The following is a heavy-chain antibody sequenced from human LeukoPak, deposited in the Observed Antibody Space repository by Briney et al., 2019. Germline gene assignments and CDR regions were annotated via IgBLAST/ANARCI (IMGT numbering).Heavy chain of an antibody. J-gene: IGHJ5*02. V-gene: IGHV4-59*06. CDR2: INYSGST. CDR1: GGSISDNS. CDR3: ARYGSGSTWFDP. Sequence: PSETLSLTCSVSGGSISDNSWSWIRRPPGKGLEWIGYINYSGSTYYNPSLKSRVTISVDTSKNHFSLRLSSVTAADTAVYYCARYGSGSTWFDPWGQGTLVTVSS. D-gene: IGHD3-10*01.